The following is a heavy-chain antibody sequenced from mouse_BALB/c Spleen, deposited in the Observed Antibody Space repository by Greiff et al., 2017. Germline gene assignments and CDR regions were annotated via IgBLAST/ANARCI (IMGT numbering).Heavy chain of an antibody. CDR1: GFTFSCYA. J-gene: IGHJ1*01. V-gene: IGHV5-9-3*01. D-gene: IGHD2-5*01. CDR2: ISSGSSYT. Sequence: VKLVESGGGLVKPGGSLKLSCAASGFTFSCYAMSWVPPTPEKRLGLVATISSGSSYTYYPDSVKGRFTISRDNAKNTLYLQMSSLRSEDTAMYYCARFPYRHYPYWSFDVWGAGTTVTVSS. CDR3: ARFPYRHYPYWSFDV.